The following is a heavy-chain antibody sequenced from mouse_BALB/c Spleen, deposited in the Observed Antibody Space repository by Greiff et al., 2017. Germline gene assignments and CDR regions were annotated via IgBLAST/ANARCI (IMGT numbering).Heavy chain of an antibody. CDR1: GYSITSGYY. CDR2: ISYDGSN. D-gene: IGHD1-1*01. V-gene: IGHV3-6*02. CDR3: AREGSYYGSRKDYFDY. Sequence: EVQRVESGPGLVKPSQSLSLTCSVTGYSITSGYYWNWIRQFPGNKLEWMGYISYDGSNNYNPSLKNRISITRDTSKNQFFLKLNSVTTEDTATYYCAREGSYYGSRKDYFDYWGQGTTLTVSS. J-gene: IGHJ2*01.